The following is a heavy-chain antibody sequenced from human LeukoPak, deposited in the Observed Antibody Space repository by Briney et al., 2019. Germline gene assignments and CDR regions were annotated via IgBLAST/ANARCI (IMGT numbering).Heavy chain of an antibody. J-gene: IGHJ3*02. CDR3: ARAPLDYGGPSGAFDI. V-gene: IGHV3-21*01. CDR2: ISSSSSYI. Sequence: GGSLRLSCAASGFTFSSYSMNWVRQAPEKGLEWVSHISSSSSYIYYADSVKGLLTISRHTAKNSLYLQMNSLRAEDTAVYYRARAPLDYGGPSGAFDIWGQGTMVTVSS. D-gene: IGHD4-23*01. CDR1: GFTFSSYS.